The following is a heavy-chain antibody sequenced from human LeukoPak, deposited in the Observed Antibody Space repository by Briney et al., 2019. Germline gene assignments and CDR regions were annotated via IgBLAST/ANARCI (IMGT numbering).Heavy chain of an antibody. CDR1: GFTFSSYS. J-gene: IGHJ4*02. CDR3: ARDYYDSSGYYHGDY. CDR2: ISSSSSYI. Sequence: GGSLRLSCAASGFTFSSYSMNWVRQAPGKGLEWVSSISSSSSYIFYADSVKGRFTIPRDNAKNSLYLQVNSLRAEDTAVYYCARDYYDSSGYYHGDYWGQGTLVTVSS. V-gene: IGHV3-21*01. D-gene: IGHD3-22*01.